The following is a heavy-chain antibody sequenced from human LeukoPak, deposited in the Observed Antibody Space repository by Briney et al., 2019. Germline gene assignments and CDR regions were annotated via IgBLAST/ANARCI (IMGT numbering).Heavy chain of an antibody. CDR3: ARSLIAVAGDYYYYYMDV. CDR2: IIPIFGTA. Sequence: SVKVSCKASGGTFSSYAISWVRQAPGQGLEWMGGIIPIFGTANYAQKFQGRVTITTDESTSTAYMELSSLRSEDTAVYYCARSLIAVAGDYYYYYMDVWGKGTTVTVSS. J-gene: IGHJ6*03. CDR1: GGTFSSYA. D-gene: IGHD6-13*01. V-gene: IGHV1-69*05.